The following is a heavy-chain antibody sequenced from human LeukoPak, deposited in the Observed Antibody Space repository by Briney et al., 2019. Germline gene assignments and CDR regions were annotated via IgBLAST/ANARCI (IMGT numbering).Heavy chain of an antibody. J-gene: IGHJ4*02. CDR1: GSTFTNYG. CDR3: AKQMVVATNYFDY. Sequence: GGSLRLSCAASGSTFTNYGIHWVRQAPGKGLEWVAVISYDGSTKYYADSVKGRFTISRDNSKNTLYLQMDSLRAEDTAVYYCAKQMVVATNYFDYWGQGTLVTVSS. V-gene: IGHV3-30*18. CDR2: ISYDGSTK. D-gene: IGHD5-12*01.